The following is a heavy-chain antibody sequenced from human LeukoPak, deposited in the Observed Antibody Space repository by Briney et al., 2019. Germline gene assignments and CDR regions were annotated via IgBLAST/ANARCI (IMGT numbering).Heavy chain of an antibody. D-gene: IGHD2-2*01. V-gene: IGHV3-23*01. CDR2: LRASGGTT. J-gene: IGHJ4*02. CDR3: ARPDCSSTSCQRHFDY. Sequence: PGGSLRLSCAASGFTFSSYAMSWVRQAPGKGLEWVSVLRASGGTTYYADSVKGRRTISRDNSKSALYLQLNSLRVEDTAVYYCARPDCSSTSCQRHFDYWGQGTLVTVSS. CDR1: GFTFSSYA.